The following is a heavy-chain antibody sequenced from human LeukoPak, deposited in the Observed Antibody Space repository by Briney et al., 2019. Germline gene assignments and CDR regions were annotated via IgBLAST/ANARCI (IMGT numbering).Heavy chain of an antibody. V-gene: IGHV3-48*01. Sequence: GGSLRLSCAASGFTFSSYSMTWVRQAPGKGLEWVSYISSSSSTIYYADSVKGRFTISRDNAKNSPYLQMNSLRAEDTAVYYCAREKATAYFDYWGQGTLVTVSS. D-gene: IGHD5-18*01. CDR2: ISSSSSTI. J-gene: IGHJ4*02. CDR1: GFTFSSYS. CDR3: AREKATAYFDY.